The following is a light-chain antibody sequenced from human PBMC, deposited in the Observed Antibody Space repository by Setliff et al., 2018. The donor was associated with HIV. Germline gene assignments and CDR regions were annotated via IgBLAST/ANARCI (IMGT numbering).Light chain of an antibody. V-gene: IGLV2-14*03. CDR2: DVS. J-gene: IGLJ1*01. CDR3: SSYTSSSTLNV. Sequence: QSPLTHPAPVSASPGQSITISCTGTSSDVGGYNFVSWYQHHPGKAPILMIYDVSTRPSGVSNRFSGSKSDNTAPLTISGLQAEDEADYYCSSYTSSSTLNVFGTGTKVTVL. CDR1: SSDVGGYNF.